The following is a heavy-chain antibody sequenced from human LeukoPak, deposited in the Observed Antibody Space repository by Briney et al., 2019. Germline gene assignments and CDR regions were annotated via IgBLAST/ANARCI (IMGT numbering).Heavy chain of an antibody. CDR3: ARSVPAASRAWFDP. CDR1: GFTFNTCA. J-gene: IGHJ5*02. D-gene: IGHD2-2*01. CDR2: ISSSSSYI. V-gene: IGHV3-21*01. Sequence: GGSLRLSCAASGFTFNTCAMSWVRQAPGKGLEWVSSISSSSSYIYYADSVKGRFTISRDNAKSSLYLQMNSLRAEDTAVYYCARSVPAASRAWFDPWGQGTLVTVSS.